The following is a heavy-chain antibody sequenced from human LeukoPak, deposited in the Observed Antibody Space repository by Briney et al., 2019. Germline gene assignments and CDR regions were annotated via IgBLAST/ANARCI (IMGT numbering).Heavy chain of an antibody. J-gene: IGHJ6*03. V-gene: IGHV1-69*05. D-gene: IGHD1-26*01. CDR3: ARVGRSRGSLPNSYYYMDV. Sequence: ASVKVSCNASGDIFNSYSVSWVRQAPGQGLEWMGGIIPIFGSTNYAQKFQGRVTITTDQSARTAYMELNSLSSDDTAVYYCARVGRSRGSLPNSYYYMDVWGKGTTVTVSS. CDR2: IIPIFGST. CDR1: GDIFNSYS.